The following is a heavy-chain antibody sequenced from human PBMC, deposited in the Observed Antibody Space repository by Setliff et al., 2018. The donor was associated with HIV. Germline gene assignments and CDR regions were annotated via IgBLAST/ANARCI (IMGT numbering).Heavy chain of an antibody. CDR3: ARGMDDCRSSVWYY. V-gene: IGHV1-18*01. Sequence: ASVKVSCKASGYTFASFGISWVRQAPGQGPEWVGWIGGDNGIPSYAQKLRDRVTLTADTSTKTVFMELRSLRSDDTAVYYCARGMDDCRSSVWYYWGQGTLVTVSS. CDR2: IGGDNGIP. D-gene: IGHD6-6*01. J-gene: IGHJ4*02. CDR1: GYTFASFG.